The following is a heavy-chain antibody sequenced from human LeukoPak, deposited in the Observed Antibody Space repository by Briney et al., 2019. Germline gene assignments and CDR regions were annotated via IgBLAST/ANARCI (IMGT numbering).Heavy chain of an antibody. CDR2: ISGSGGST. V-gene: IGHV3-23*01. CDR1: GFTFSSYV. Sequence: GGSLRLSCAASGFTFSSYVMSWARQAPGKGLEWVSGISGSGGSTYYADSVKGRFTISRDNSKNTLYLQMNSLRAEDTAVYYCAKLPSSGWYYFDYWGQGTLVTVSS. D-gene: IGHD6-19*01. J-gene: IGHJ4*02. CDR3: AKLPSSGWYYFDY.